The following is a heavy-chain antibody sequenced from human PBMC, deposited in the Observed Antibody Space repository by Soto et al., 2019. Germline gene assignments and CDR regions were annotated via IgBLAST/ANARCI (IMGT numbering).Heavy chain of an antibody. CDR3: ARARELESGHDFDYFDY. CDR1: GFSVSNNY. D-gene: IGHD5-12*01. Sequence: EVPLVESGGGLVQPGGSLRLSCAASGFSVSNNYMTWVRQAPGKGLEWVSVIHSGGSTYYADSVKGRFSISRHNSSNXXDLQMNSLRAEDTAVYYCARARELESGHDFDYFDYWGQGTLVTVSS. J-gene: IGHJ4*02. V-gene: IGHV3-53*04. CDR2: IHSGGST.